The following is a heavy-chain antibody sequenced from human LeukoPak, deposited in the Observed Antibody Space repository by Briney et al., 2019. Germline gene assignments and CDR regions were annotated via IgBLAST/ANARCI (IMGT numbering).Heavy chain of an antibody. CDR2: ISISTSTI. CDR1: GSTFSSHS. V-gene: IGHV3-48*04. CDR3: ARDVFHGSGSPYFDS. J-gene: IGHJ4*02. D-gene: IGHD3-10*01. Sequence: LAGGSPRLSCAASGSTFSSHSMHWVRQAPGKGLEWISYISISTSTIYYADSVKGRFTISRDNAKNSLYLQMNSLRAEDTAVYYCARDVFHGSGSPYFDSWGQGTLVTVSS.